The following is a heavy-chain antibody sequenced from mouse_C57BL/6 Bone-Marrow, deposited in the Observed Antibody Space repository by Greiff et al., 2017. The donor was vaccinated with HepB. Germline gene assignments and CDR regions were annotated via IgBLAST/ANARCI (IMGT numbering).Heavy chain of an antibody. J-gene: IGHJ3*01. CDR2: IDPEDGET. D-gene: IGHD2-2*01. CDR3: ARLGGYDGTLELGGVFAY. V-gene: IGHV14-2*01. Sequence: VQLQQSGAELVKPGASVKLSCTASGFNIKDYYMHWVKQRTEQGLEWIGRIDPEDGETKYAPKFQGKATITADTSSNTAYLQLSSLTYEDTAVYYCARLGGYDGTLELGGVFAYWGQGTLVTVSA. CDR1: GFNIKDYY.